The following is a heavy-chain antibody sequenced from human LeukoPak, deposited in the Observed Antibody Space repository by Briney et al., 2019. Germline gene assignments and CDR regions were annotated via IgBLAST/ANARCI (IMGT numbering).Heavy chain of an antibody. V-gene: IGHV1-69*13. Sequence: SVKVSCKTSGYTFTDYYIHWVRQAPGQGLEWMRGIIPIFGTANYAQKFQGRVTITADESTSTAYMELSSLRSEDTAVYYCARAGYCTNGVCYTDYYYYYYMDVWGKGTTVTVSS. J-gene: IGHJ6*03. D-gene: IGHD2-8*01. CDR1: GYTFTDYY. CDR2: IIPIFGTA. CDR3: ARAGYCTNGVCYTDYYYYYYMDV.